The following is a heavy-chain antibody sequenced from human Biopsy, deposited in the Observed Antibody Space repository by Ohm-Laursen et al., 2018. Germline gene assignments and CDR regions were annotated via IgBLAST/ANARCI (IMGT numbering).Heavy chain of an antibody. V-gene: IGHV4-59*12. J-gene: IGHJ2*01. Sequence: TLSLTCTVSGGPIYSYYWSWIRQPPGKALEWIGYIYFTGRTSYNPSLKSRVTMSVNTSKKQFPLRLSSVTAADTAVYYCASAGYNPDWNFDLWGRGTRVTVSS. CDR3: ASAGYNPDWNFDL. CDR2: IYFTGRT. CDR1: GGPIYSYY. D-gene: IGHD5-24*01.